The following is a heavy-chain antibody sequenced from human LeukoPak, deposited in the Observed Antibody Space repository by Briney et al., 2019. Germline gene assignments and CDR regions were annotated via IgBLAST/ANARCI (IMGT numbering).Heavy chain of an antibody. D-gene: IGHD3-22*01. CDR2: INHSGST. J-gene: IGHJ4*02. Sequence: PSETLSLTCAVYGGSFSGYYWSWVRQPPGRGLEWIGEINHSGSTSYNPSLKSRVTISVDTSKNQFSLKLSSVTAADTAVYYCASYPRYYYDSSGYPYYFDYWGQGTLVTVSS. CDR3: ASYPRYYYDSSGYPYYFDY. V-gene: IGHV4-34*01. CDR1: GGSFSGYY.